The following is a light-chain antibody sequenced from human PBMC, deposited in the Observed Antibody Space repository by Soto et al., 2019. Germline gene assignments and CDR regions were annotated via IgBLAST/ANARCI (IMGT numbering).Light chain of an antibody. Sequence: DIVMTQSPDSLAVSLGERATINCKSSQSVLYSSNNQNYLAWYLQKPGQSPQLLIYEVSTRVSGVPDRFSGSGSGTDFTLEISRVETDDVGIYYCMQSTQLPPTFGQGTRLEI. CDR2: EVS. J-gene: IGKJ5*01. V-gene: IGKV4-1*01. CDR1: QSVLYSSNNQNY. CDR3: MQSTQLPPT.